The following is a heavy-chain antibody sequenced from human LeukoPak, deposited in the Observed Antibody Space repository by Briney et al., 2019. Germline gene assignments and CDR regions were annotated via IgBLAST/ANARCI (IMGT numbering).Heavy chain of an antibody. J-gene: IGHJ6*02. CDR1: GYTFTGYY. CDR3: ARAQMERSGDGMDV. V-gene: IGHV1-2*02. CDR2: INPNTGGT. D-gene: IGHD1-1*01. Sequence: ASVKVSCKASGYTFTGYYMHWVRQAPGQGLEWMGWINPNTGGTNWAQKFQDRVTMTRDTSITTAYMELSRMRSDDTGVYYCARAQMERSGDGMDVWGQGTTVTVSS.